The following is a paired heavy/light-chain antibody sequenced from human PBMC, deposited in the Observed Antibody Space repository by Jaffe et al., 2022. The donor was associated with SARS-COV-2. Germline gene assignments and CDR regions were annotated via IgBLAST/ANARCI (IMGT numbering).Heavy chain of an antibody. J-gene: IGHJ4*01. CDR2: IQNNWDT. D-gene: IGHD2-21*02. CDR1: GGSVRSGNYH. CDR3: ATYKEGVGGDGY. V-gene: IGHV4-61*01. Sequence: QVQLQESGPGLVKPSETLSLTCSVSGGSVRSGNYHWSWIRQAPGKGLEWIGYIQNNWDTMDNPSLKIRVTTSLESRVTMSLDTSMNQFSLKLSSLTAADTAVYYCATYKEGVGGDGYWGQGNLVIVSS.
Light chain of an antibody. CDR2: KVS. Sequence: DIQMTQSPSTLSASVGDRVTITCRASQSLNNWLAWFQQKPGKAPKVLIYKVSNLGSGVPSRFSGSGSGTEFTLTISSLQPDDFATYYCQQYNHYNTWTFGQGTKVEIK. CDR1: QSLNNW. CDR3: QQYNHYNTWT. J-gene: IGKJ1*01. V-gene: IGKV1-5*03.